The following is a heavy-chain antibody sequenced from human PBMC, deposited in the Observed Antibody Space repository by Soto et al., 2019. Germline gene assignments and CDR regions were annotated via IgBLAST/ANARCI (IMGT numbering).Heavy chain of an antibody. J-gene: IGHJ6*02. V-gene: IGHV3-21*01. CDR1: GFTFSSYN. CDR2: ITSSSSYI. D-gene: IGHD3-22*01. CDR3: ARDHTIVVAGTWNYGMDV. Sequence: GGSLRLSCAASGFTFSSYNMNWVRQAPGKGLEWVSSITSSSSYIYYADSVKGRFTISRDNAKNSLYLQMNSLRAEDTAVYYCARDHTIVVAGTWNYGMDVWGQGTTVTVSS.